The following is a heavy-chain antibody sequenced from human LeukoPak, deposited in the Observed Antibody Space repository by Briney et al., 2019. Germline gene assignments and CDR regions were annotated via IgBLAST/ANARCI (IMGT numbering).Heavy chain of an antibody. V-gene: IGHV1-18*01. J-gene: IGHJ5*02. D-gene: IGHD5-18*01. CDR3: ARDTDSYGYSRSWFDP. CDR2: ISAYNGNT. Sequence: ASVKVSCKASGYTFTSYGISWVRQAPGQELEWMGWISAYNGNTNYAQKLQGRVTMTTDTSTSTAYMELRSLRSDDTAVYYCARDTDSYGYSRSWFDPWGQGTLVTVSS. CDR1: GYTFTSYG.